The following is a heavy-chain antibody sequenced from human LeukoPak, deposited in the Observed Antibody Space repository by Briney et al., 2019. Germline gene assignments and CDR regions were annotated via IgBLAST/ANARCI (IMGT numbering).Heavy chain of an antibody. CDR2: IYYSGST. Sequence: ASETLSLTCTVSGGSISSGGYYWSWIRQHPGKGLEWIGYIYYSGSTYYNPSLKSRVTISVDTSKNQFSLKLSSVTAADTAVYYCAREPPYGDYKSGAFDIWGQGTMVTVFS. D-gene: IGHD4-17*01. CDR3: AREPPYGDYKSGAFDI. V-gene: IGHV4-31*03. J-gene: IGHJ3*02. CDR1: GGSISSGGYY.